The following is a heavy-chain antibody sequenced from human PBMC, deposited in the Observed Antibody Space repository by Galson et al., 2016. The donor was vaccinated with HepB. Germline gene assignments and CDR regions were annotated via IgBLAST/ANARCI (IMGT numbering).Heavy chain of an antibody. Sequence: SLRLSCAASGFSFSRSGMHWVRQAPGKGLEWLALISYDGSNKYYADSVKGRFTPSRDNSKSTLYLQMDSLRPDDTAIYYCARDLGVRFLEWVLYSWGQGTLVTVSS. V-gene: IGHV3-30*03. D-gene: IGHD3-3*01. CDR2: ISYDGSNK. CDR3: ARDLGVRFLEWVLYS. J-gene: IGHJ4*01. CDR1: GFSFSRSG.